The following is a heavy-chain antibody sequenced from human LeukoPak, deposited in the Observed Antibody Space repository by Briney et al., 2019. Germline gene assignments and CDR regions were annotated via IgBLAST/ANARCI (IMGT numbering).Heavy chain of an antibody. D-gene: IGHD3-22*01. CDR2: SNHSGST. CDR1: GGSFSGYY. Sequence: PSETLSLTCAVYGGSFSGYYWSWIRQPPGKGLEWIGESNHSGSTNYNPSLKSRVTISVDTSKNQFSLKLSSLTAADTAVYYCARVGWIVVPEGFDPWGQGTLVTVSS. CDR3: ARVGWIVVPEGFDP. J-gene: IGHJ5*02. V-gene: IGHV4-34*01.